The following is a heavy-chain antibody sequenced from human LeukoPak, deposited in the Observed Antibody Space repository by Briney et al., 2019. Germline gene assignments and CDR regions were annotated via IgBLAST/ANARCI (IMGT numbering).Heavy chain of an antibody. D-gene: IGHD1-7*01. J-gene: IGHJ5*02. Sequence: SVKVSCKASGGTFSSYAISWVRQAPGQGLEWMGGIIPIFGTANYAQKFQGRVTIATDESTSTAYMELSSLRSEDAAVYYCARDNYAGANWFDPWGQGTLVTVSS. V-gene: IGHV1-69*05. CDR1: GGTFSSYA. CDR3: ARDNYAGANWFDP. CDR2: IIPIFGTA.